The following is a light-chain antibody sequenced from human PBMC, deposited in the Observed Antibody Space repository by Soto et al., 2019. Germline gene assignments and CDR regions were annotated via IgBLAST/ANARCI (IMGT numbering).Light chain of an antibody. CDR2: GAS. J-gene: IGKJ2*01. CDR1: QSVSSN. CDR3: QQYNNWYT. V-gene: IGKV3-15*01. Sequence: ERVMTQSPATLSVSPGERATLSCRASQSVSSNLAWYQQKPGQAPRLLIYGASTRATGIPARFTGSGSGTECTLTISSLQSEDFAVYYCQQYNNWYTFGQGTKLEIK.